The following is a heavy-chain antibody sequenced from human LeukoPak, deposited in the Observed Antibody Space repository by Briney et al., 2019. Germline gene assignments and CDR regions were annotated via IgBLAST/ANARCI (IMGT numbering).Heavy chain of an antibody. D-gene: IGHD5-12*01. J-gene: IGHJ3*02. CDR2: ISSSSSYI. Sequence: GGSLRLSCAASGFTFSSYSMNWVRQAPGKGLEWVSPISSSSSYIYYADSVKGRFTISRDNAKNSLYLQMNSLRAEDTAVYYCARVMGGGYGFDDDAFDIWGQGTMVTVSS. V-gene: IGHV3-21*01. CDR3: ARVMGGGYGFDDDAFDI. CDR1: GFTFSSYS.